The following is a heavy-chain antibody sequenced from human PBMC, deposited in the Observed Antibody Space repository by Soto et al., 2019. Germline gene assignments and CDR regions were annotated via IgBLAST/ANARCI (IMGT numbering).Heavy chain of an antibody. V-gene: IGHV4-61*01. CDR2: IYYSGST. D-gene: IGHD3-22*01. Sequence: PSDTLSLTCTVSGGSVSSGSYYWSWIRQPPGKGLEWIGYIYYSGSTNYNSSLKSRVTISVDTSKNQFSLKLTSVTAADTAVYYCARDRGYYDSSGYLKAFDIWGQGTMVTVSS. CDR1: GGSVSSGSYY. CDR3: ARDRGYYDSSGYLKAFDI. J-gene: IGHJ3*02.